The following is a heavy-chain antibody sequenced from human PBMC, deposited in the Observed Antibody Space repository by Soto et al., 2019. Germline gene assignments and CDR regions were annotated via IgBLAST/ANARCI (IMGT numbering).Heavy chain of an antibody. D-gene: IGHD5-12*01. V-gene: IGHV4-59*01. CDR1: SGSISTYY. CDR2: IYYSGST. Sequence: SETLSLTCTVSSGSISTYYWSWIRQPPGKGLEWIGYIYYSGSTNYNPSLKSRVTISVDTSKNQFSLKLSSVTAADTAVYYCARDRLPSSWFDPWGQGTLVTVSS. CDR3: ARDRLPSSWFDP. J-gene: IGHJ5*02.